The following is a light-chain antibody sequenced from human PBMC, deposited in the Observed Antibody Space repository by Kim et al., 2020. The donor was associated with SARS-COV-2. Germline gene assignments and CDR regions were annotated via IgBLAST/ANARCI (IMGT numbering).Light chain of an antibody. CDR1: SSNIGRNY. CDR2: RDN. Sequence: QSVLTQSPSASGTPGQRVTIPCSGSSSNIGRNYIYWYQQLPGTAPKLLIYRDNERPSGVPDRFSGSRSGTSASLTISGLRSEDEADYYCASWDDSLSVVWVFGGGTQLTVL. V-gene: IGLV1-47*01. CDR3: ASWDDSLSVVWV. J-gene: IGLJ3*02.